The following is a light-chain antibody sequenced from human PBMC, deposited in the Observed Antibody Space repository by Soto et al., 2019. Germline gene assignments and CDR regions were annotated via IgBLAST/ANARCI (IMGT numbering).Light chain of an antibody. J-gene: IGKJ1*01. CDR1: QSVRGSY. CDR2: GAS. V-gene: IGKV3-20*01. CDR3: QQNGNSPWT. Sequence: IVLTQSPGTLSLSPGERATLSCRASQSVRGSYVAWYQQKPGQAPRLLIHGASSRATGVPDRFSGSGLGTAVTLTISRLEPEDFAVYYCQQNGNSPWTFGQGTKVEIK.